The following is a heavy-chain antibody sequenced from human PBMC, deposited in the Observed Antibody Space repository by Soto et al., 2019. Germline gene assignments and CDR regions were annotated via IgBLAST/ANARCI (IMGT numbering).Heavy chain of an antibody. CDR2: IYYSGST. CDR3: ARRRYSSGWYLGFDY. J-gene: IGHJ4*02. D-gene: IGHD6-19*01. Sequence: SETLSLTCTVSGGSISSYYWSWIRQPPGKGLEWIGYIYYSGSTNYNPSLKSRVTISVDTSKNQFSLKLSSVTAADTAVYYCARRRYSSGWYLGFDYWGQGTLVTVSS. V-gene: IGHV4-59*08. CDR1: GGSISSYY.